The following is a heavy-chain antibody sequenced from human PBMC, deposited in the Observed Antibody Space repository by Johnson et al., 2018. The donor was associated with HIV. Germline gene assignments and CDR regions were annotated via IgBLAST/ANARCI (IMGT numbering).Heavy chain of an antibody. Sequence: VQLVESGGGVVRPGGSLRLSCAASGFTFDDYGMSWVRQAPGKGLEWVSYISSSGSTIYYADSVKGRFTISRDNAKNSLYLQMNSLRAEDTAVYYCAKWWFRELLPNAFDLWGQGTMVTVSS. V-gene: IGHV3-48*04. CDR2: ISSSGSTI. D-gene: IGHD3-10*01. J-gene: IGHJ3*01. CDR3: AKWWFRELLPNAFDL. CDR1: GFTFDDYG.